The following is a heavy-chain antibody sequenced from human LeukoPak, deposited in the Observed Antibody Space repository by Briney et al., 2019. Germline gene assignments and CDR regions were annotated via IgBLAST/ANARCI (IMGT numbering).Heavy chain of an antibody. V-gene: IGHV4-59*01. CDR3: GRALTGAFDY. Sequence: PSETLSLTCTVSGGSISSYYWSWIRQPPGKGLEWIGYIYYSGSTNYNPSLKSRVTISVDTSKNQFSLKLSSVTAADTAVYYCGRALTGAFDYWGQGTLVTVSS. J-gene: IGHJ4*02. D-gene: IGHD3-9*01. CDR2: IYYSGST. CDR1: GGSISSYY.